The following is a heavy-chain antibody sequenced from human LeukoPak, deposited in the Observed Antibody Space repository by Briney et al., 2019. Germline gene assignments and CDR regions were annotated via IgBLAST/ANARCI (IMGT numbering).Heavy chain of an antibody. CDR2: I. J-gene: IGHJ4*02. Sequence: PGGSLRLSCAASEFTFTTYGMHWIRQAPGKGLEWVALIYYADYVKGRFTISRDISKNTLYLQMDSLRAEDTAIYYCARDWKTNSFDYWGQGTLVTVSS. CDR3: ARDWKTNSFDY. CDR1: EFTFTTYG. D-gene: IGHD1-1*01. V-gene: IGHV3-33*01.